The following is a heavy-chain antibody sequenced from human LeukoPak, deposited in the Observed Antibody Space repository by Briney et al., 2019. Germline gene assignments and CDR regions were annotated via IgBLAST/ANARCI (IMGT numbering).Heavy chain of an antibody. CDR1: GGTFSSYA. V-gene: IGHV1-69*13. D-gene: IGHD3-3*01. CDR2: IIPIFGTA. Sequence: SVKVSCKASGGTFSSYAISWVRQAPRQGLEWMGGIIPIFGTANYAQKFQGRATITADESTSTAYMELSSLRSEVTAVYYCARDSADTIFGVAGNWFDPWGQGTLVTVSS. J-gene: IGHJ5*02. CDR3: ARDSADTIFGVAGNWFDP.